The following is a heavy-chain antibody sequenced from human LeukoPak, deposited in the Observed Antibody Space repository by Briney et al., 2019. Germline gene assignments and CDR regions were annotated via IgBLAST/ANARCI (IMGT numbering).Heavy chain of an antibody. CDR3: ASSIIAVAEDYFNY. V-gene: IGHV1-2*06. Sequence: ASVKVSCKASGYTFTGYSMHWVRQAPGQGLEWMGRINPNSGGTNYVQKFQGRVTMTRDTSISTAYMELSRLTSDDTAVYYCASSIIAVAEDYFNYGGQGTLVTVSS. D-gene: IGHD6-19*01. J-gene: IGHJ4*02. CDR1: GYTFTGYS. CDR2: INPNSGGT.